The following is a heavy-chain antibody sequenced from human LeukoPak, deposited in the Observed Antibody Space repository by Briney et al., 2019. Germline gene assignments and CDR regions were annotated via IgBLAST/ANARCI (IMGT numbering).Heavy chain of an antibody. Sequence: ASVKVSCKASGYTFTSYGISWVRQAPGQGLEWMGWISAYNGNTHYAQKLQGRVTMTTDTSTSTAYMELRSLRSDDTAVYYCARDGHRRYHYDSSGREDAFDIWGQGTMVTVSS. V-gene: IGHV1-18*01. CDR2: ISAYNGNT. CDR3: ARDGHRRYHYDSSGREDAFDI. D-gene: IGHD3-22*01. J-gene: IGHJ3*02. CDR1: GYTFTSYG.